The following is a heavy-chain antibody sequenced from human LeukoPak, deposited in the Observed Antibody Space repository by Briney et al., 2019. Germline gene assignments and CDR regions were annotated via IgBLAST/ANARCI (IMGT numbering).Heavy chain of an antibody. J-gene: IGHJ4*02. V-gene: IGHV1-24*01. CDR2: FDPGDGET. Sequence: GASVKVSCKVSGYTLTELSMHWVRQAPGKGLEWMGGFDPGDGETIYAQKFQGRVTMTEDTSTDTAYMELSSLRSEDTAVYYCATAVQLERPMDDYWGQGTLVTVSS. CDR1: GYTLTELS. D-gene: IGHD1-1*01. CDR3: ATAVQLERPMDDY.